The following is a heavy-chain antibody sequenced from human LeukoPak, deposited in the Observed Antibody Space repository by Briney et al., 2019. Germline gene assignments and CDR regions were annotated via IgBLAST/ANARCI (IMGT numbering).Heavy chain of an antibody. D-gene: IGHD4-23*01. Sequence: SETLSLTCTVSGGSISSYYWSWIRQPAGKGLEWIGRIYTSGSTNYIPSLKSRVTMTVYTSKNQFSLKLSSVTAADTAVYYCARAEKSGNSALDYWAQGTLVTVSS. J-gene: IGHJ4*02. CDR1: GGSISSYY. CDR3: ARAEKSGNSALDY. V-gene: IGHV4-4*07. CDR2: IYTSGST.